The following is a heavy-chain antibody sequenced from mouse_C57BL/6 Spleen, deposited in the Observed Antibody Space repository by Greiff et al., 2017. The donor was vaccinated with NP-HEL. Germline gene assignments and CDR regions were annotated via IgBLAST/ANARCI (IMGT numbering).Heavy chain of an antibody. Sequence: QVKLQQPGAELVKPGASVKLSCKASGYTFTSYWMQWVKQRPGQGLEWIGEIDPSDSYTNYNQKFKGKATLTVDTSSSTAYMQLSSLTSEDSAVYYCARSDYGSSSWFAYWGQGTLVTVSA. D-gene: IGHD1-1*01. J-gene: IGHJ3*01. CDR2: IDPSDSYT. CDR3: ARSDYGSSSWFAY. V-gene: IGHV1-50*01. CDR1: GYTFTSYW.